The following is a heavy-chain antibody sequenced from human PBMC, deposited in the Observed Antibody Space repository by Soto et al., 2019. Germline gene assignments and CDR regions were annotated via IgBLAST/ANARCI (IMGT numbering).Heavy chain of an antibody. D-gene: IGHD6-19*01. CDR3: ARGGREWLDDAFDI. J-gene: IGHJ3*02. CDR1: GDSVSSNSSA. CDR2: TYYRSKWYN. Sequence: SQTLSLPCAISGDSVSSNSSACNWIRQSPSRGLEWLGRTYYRSKWYNDYAVSVESRITINPDTSKNQFSLQLNSVTPEDTAVYYCARGGREWLDDAFDIWGQGTMVTVSS. V-gene: IGHV6-1*01.